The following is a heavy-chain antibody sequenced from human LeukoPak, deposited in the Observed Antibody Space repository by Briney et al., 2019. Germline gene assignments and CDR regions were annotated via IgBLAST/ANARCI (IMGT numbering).Heavy chain of an antibody. Sequence: SETLSLTCTVSGGSISSSTYYWGWIRQPPGKGLEWIGSIHYSGSTYYNPSLKSRVTISVDTSKNQFSLKLSSVTAADTAVYYCARGGVAAAGTPFDFDYWGQGTLVTVSS. CDR3: ARGGVAAAGTPFDFDY. V-gene: IGHV4-39*07. CDR2: IHYSGST. D-gene: IGHD6-13*01. CDR1: GGSISSSTYY. J-gene: IGHJ4*02.